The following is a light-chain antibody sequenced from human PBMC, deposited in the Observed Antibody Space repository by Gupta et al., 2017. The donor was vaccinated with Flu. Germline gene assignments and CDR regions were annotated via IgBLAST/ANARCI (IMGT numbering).Light chain of an antibody. CDR2: KAS. J-gene: IGKJ4*01. V-gene: IGKV1-5*03. CDR1: QDVSIW. CDR3: QQYSSYSLT. Sequence: DIQMTQSPSTLSASVGDTVTLTCRASQDVSIWLAWSQQKPGRAPNLLIYKASTLESGVPSRFSGSGSGTECTLTITNLQPEDFATYYCQQYSSYSLTFGGGTNVEI.